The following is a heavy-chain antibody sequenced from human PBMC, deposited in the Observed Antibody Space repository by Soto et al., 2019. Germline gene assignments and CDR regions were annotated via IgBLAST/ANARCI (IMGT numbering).Heavy chain of an antibody. J-gene: IGHJ4*02. CDR3: ARLDGYDNYFDY. CDR1: GGSISSHY. D-gene: IGHD5-12*01. V-gene: IGHV4-59*08. CDR2: IYYSGST. Sequence: QVQLQGSGPGLVKPSETLSLTGTVSGGSISSHYWSWIRQPPGQGLEWIGYIYYSGSTNYNHSLKSRVTSSVDTSKSQFTLRLSSVPAADTAVYFCARLDGYDNYFDYWGQGALVTVSS.